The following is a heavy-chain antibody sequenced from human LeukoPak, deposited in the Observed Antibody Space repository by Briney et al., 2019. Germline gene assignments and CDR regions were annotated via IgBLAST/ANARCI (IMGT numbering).Heavy chain of an antibody. CDR1: GYTFTGYY. Sequence: ASVKVSCKASGYTFTGYYMHWVRQAPGQGLEWMGWINPNSGGTNYAQKFQGRVTMTRDTSISTAYMELSRLRSDDTAVYYCAKDGTRPYYGSGSYYNYFDYWGQGTLVTVSS. V-gene: IGHV1-2*02. D-gene: IGHD3-10*01. J-gene: IGHJ4*02. CDR2: INPNSGGT. CDR3: AKDGTRPYYGSGSYYNYFDY.